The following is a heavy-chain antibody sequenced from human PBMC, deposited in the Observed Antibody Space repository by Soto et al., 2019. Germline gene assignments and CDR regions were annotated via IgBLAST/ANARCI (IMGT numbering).Heavy chain of an antibody. Sequence: SETLSLTCTVSGGSISSYYWSWIRQPPGKGLEWIGYIYYSGSTNYNPPLKSRVTISVDTSKNQFSLKLSSVTAADTAVYYCARGDPGGNFDYWGQGTLVTVSS. CDR2: IYYSGST. D-gene: IGHD3-16*01. V-gene: IGHV4-59*01. CDR1: GGSISSYY. J-gene: IGHJ4*02. CDR3: ARGDPGGNFDY.